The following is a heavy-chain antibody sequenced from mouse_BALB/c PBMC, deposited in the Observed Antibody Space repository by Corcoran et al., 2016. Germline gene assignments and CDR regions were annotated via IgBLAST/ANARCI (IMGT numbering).Heavy chain of an antibody. V-gene: IGHV14-1*02. Sequence: EVQLQQSGAELVKPGALVKLSCTASGFNIKDYYMHWVKQRPEQGLEWIGWIDPENGNTIYDPKFQGKASITADTSSNTAYLQLSSLTSEDTAVYYCAYYGSWFAYWGQGTLVTVSA. CDR3: AYYGSWFAY. J-gene: IGHJ3*01. D-gene: IGHD1-1*01. CDR1: GFNIKDYY. CDR2: IDPENGNT.